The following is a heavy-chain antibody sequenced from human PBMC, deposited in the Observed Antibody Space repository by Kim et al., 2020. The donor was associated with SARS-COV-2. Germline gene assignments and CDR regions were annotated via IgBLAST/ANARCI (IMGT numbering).Heavy chain of an antibody. Sequence: AESVKGRFTISRDNTKNTLYLQMNSLRAEDTAVYYCASYAAMAYDAFDIWGQGTMVTVSS. CDR3: ASYAAMAYDAFDI. V-gene: IGHV3-30*01. D-gene: IGHD5-18*01. J-gene: IGHJ3*02.